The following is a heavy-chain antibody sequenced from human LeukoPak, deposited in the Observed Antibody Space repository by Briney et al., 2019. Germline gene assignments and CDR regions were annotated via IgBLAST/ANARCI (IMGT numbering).Heavy chain of an antibody. Sequence: SQTLSLTCTVSGASIRSGDYYWSWIRQPPGKGLEWIGYIYDSGSTYYNPSLKSRITISVDTSENQFSLKLSSVTAADTAVYYCARDLLNEGNHLDYWGQRTLVTVSS. D-gene: IGHD4-23*01. V-gene: IGHV4-30-4*01. CDR1: GASIRSGDYY. CDR2: IYDSGST. CDR3: ARDLLNEGNHLDY. J-gene: IGHJ4*02.